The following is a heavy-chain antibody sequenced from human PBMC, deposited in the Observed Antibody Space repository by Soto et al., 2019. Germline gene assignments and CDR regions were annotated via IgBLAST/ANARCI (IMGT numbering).Heavy chain of an antibody. CDR1: GGTFSSYA. CDR3: ARDEGGSSGYYYYGMDV. D-gene: IGHD6-6*01. Sequence: ASVKVSCKASGGTFSSYAISWVRQAPGQGLEWMGGIIPIFGTANYAQKFQGRVTITADESTSTAYMELSSLRSEDTAVYYCARDEGGSSGYYYYGMDVWGQGTTVTVSS. J-gene: IGHJ6*02. CDR2: IIPIFGTA. V-gene: IGHV1-69*13.